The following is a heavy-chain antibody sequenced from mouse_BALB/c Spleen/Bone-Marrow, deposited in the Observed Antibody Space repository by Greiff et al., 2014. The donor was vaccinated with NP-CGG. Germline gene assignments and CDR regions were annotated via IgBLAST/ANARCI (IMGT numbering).Heavy chain of an antibody. CDR2: IWTGGGT. Sequence: VKLVESGPGLVAPSQSLSITCTVSGFSLTSYDINWICQSPGKGLEWLGVIWTGGGTNYNSAFMSRLSISKDNSKSQVFLKMNSLQTADTAIYFCVRGYYYGSSPFDYWGQGTTLTVSS. CDR1: GFSLTSYD. CDR3: VRGYYYGSSPFDY. V-gene: IGHV2-9-2*01. J-gene: IGHJ2*01. D-gene: IGHD1-1*01.